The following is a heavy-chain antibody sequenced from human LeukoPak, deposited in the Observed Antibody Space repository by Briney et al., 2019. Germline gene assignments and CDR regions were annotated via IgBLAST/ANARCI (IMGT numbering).Heavy chain of an antibody. Sequence: PSETLSLTCAVYGASFSGHYWSWIRQPPGKGLEWIGEINHRGSINYNPSLKSRVTISVDTSKNQFSLKLSSVTAADTAVYYCARGGGHCSGGSCYEGGWFDPWGQGTLVTVSS. CDR2: INHRGSI. V-gene: IGHV4-34*01. CDR1: GASFSGHY. D-gene: IGHD2-15*01. J-gene: IGHJ5*02. CDR3: ARGGGHCSGGSCYEGGWFDP.